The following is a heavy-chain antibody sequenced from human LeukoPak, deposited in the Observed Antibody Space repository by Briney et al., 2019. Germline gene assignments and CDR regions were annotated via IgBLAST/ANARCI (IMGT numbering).Heavy chain of an antibody. V-gene: IGHV3-30*18. CDR1: GFTFRLYG. D-gene: IGHD4-17*01. J-gene: IGHJ4*02. CDR2: ISNDGNKK. Sequence: GKSLRLSYEASGFTFRLYGMHWVRQAPGKGLEWVALISNDGNKKYFADSVKGRFTMSRDNSKNTLYLQMNSLTPEDTALYFCAKDRSPYGDYIGVDYWGQGTLVSVSS. CDR3: AKDRSPYGDYIGVDY.